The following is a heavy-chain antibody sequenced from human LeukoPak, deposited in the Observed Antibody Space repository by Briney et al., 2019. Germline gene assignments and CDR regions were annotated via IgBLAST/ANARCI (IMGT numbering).Heavy chain of an antibody. D-gene: IGHD3-16*01. V-gene: IGHV3-7*01. Sequence: GGSLRLSCAASGFTFSSYWMSWVRQAPGKGLEWVANIKQDGSEKYYVDSVKGRFTISRDNAKNSLYLQMKSLRAEDTAVYYCARGRSVYYDYVWGSYVGREGDYWGQGTLVTVSS. J-gene: IGHJ4*02. CDR1: GFTFSSYW. CDR2: IKQDGSEK. CDR3: ARGRSVYYDYVWGSYVGREGDY.